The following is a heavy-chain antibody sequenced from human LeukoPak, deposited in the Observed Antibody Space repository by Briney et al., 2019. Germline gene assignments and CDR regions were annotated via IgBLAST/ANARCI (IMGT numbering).Heavy chain of an antibody. V-gene: IGHV3-33*01. J-gene: IGHJ5*02. D-gene: IGHD3-10*01. CDR2: IWYDGSNK. CDR3: ARSYITMVRGVITNNWFDP. Sequence: GGSLRLSCAASGFTFSSYGMHWVRQAPGKGLEWVAVIWYDGSNKCYADSVKGRFTISRDNSKNTLYLQMNSLRAEDTAVYYCARSYITMVRGVITNNWFDPWGQGTLVTVSS. CDR1: GFTFSSYG.